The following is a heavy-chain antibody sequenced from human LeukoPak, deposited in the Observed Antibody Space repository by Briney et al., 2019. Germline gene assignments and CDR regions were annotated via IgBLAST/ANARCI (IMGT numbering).Heavy chain of an antibody. J-gene: IGHJ5*02. Sequence: PGGSLRLSCAASGFTFSSHGMDWVRQAPGKGLEWVTFIRYDGSDIYYVHSVKGRFTISRDNSKNTLYLQMNSLRAEDTAVYYCATKRSGYFFAWGQGALVTVSS. D-gene: IGHD3-22*01. CDR3: ATKRSGYFFA. CDR1: GFTFSSHG. V-gene: IGHV3-30*02. CDR2: IRYDGSDI.